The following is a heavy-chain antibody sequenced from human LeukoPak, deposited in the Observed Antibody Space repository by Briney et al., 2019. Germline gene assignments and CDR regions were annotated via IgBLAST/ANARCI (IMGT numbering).Heavy chain of an antibody. Sequence: SETLSLTYALYVESFSVYYSSCMREPPGKGLEWGGEINHSRRTNYHPALKSRVTISVDTSKNQFYLKLSSVTAADTAVYYCARTGWGLRPWKIYTDYFDYWGQGTLVTVSS. D-gene: IGHD2-21*02. CDR1: VESFSVYY. J-gene: IGHJ4*02. CDR3: ARTGWGLRPWKIYTDYFDY. CDR2: INHSRRT. V-gene: IGHV4-34*01.